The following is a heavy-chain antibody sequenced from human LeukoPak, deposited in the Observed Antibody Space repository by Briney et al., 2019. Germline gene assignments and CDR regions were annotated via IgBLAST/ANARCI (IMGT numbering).Heavy chain of an antibody. CDR1: GFTFSSYS. D-gene: IGHD3-9*01. J-gene: IGHJ4*02. V-gene: IGHV3-48*04. CDR2: ISSSSSTI. CDR3: ARVDDILTGYAFDY. Sequence: GGSLRLSCAASGFTFSSYSMNWVRQAPGKGLEWVSYISSSSSTIYYADSVKGRFTISRDNAKNSLYLQMNSLRAEDTAVYYCARVDDILTGYAFDYWGQGTLVTVSS.